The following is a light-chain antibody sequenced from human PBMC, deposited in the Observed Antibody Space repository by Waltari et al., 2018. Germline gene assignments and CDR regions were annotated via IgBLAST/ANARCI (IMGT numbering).Light chain of an antibody. CDR3: QQRHSYPIT. CDR2: TAS. V-gene: IGKV1-9*01. Sequence: DIQLTKSPSFLSASVVDRVTITCRSSQGISSLLAWYQQKAGKAPQLLIHTASTVQGGVPSRFSGSGSGTDFTLTISSLQPEDFATYYCQQRHSYPITFGQGTRLDIK. CDR1: QGISSL. J-gene: IGKJ5*01.